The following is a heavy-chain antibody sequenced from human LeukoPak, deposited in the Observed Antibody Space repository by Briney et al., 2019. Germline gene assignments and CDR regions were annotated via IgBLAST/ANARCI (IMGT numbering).Heavy chain of an antibody. Sequence: SETLSLTCTVSGGSIINYDYYWGWIRQAPGKGLEWTGSIYHNGKTYYNPSLKSRVTISVDTSKNQFSLKLSSVTAADTAVYYCARDQSGARLDPWGQGTLVTVSS. J-gene: IGHJ5*02. D-gene: IGHD2-15*01. CDR1: GGSIINYDYY. V-gene: IGHV4-39*07. CDR3: ARDQSGARLDP. CDR2: IYHNGKT.